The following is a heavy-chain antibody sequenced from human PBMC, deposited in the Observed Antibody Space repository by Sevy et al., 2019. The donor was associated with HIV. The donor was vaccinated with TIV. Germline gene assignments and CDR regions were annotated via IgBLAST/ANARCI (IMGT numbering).Heavy chain of an antibody. D-gene: IGHD3-3*01. CDR3: ARVRIFGVVTVYYYYGMDV. CDR1: GGSFSGYY. Sequence: SETLSLTCAVYGGSFSGYYWSWIRQPPGKGLEWIGEINHSGSTNYNPSLKSRVTISVDTSKNQFSLKLSSVTAADMAVYYCARVRIFGVVTVYYYYGMDVWGQGTTVTVSS. J-gene: IGHJ6*02. V-gene: IGHV4-34*01. CDR2: INHSGST.